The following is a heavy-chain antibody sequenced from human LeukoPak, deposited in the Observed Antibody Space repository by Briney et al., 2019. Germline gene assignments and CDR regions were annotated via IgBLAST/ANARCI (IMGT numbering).Heavy chain of an antibody. J-gene: IGHJ3*02. D-gene: IGHD5/OR15-5a*01. CDR2: ISGSGDST. CDR3: ARDLYLDAFDI. V-gene: IGHV3-23*01. Sequence: GGSLRLSCAASGFTFSSYAMSWVRQAPGKGLEWVSAISGSGDSTYYADSVKGRFTISRHNSKNTLYLQMNSLRAEDTAVYYCARDLYLDAFDIWGQGTMVTVSS. CDR1: GFTFSSYA.